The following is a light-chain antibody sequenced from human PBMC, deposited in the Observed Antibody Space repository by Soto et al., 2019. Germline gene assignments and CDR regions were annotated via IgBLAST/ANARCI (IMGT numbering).Light chain of an antibody. CDR2: GAS. CDR3: QQYSIWRT. J-gene: IGKJ1*01. Sequence: EIVMTQSPATLSLSPGERATLSCRASESVSNNLAWYQQKAGQAPRLLIYGASTRATGIPARFSGSGPGTEFTLTISSLQSEDFAVYYCQQYSIWRTFGQGTKVDNK. V-gene: IGKV3-15*01. CDR1: ESVSNN.